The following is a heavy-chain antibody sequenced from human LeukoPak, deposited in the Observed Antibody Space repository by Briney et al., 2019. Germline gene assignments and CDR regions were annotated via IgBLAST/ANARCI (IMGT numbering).Heavy chain of an antibody. CDR2: INPSAGST. V-gene: IGHV1-46*01. J-gene: IGHJ4*02. D-gene: IGHD3-22*01. CDR1: GYTFTGYY. Sequence: ASVKVSCKASGYTFTGYYMHWVRQATGQGLEWMGLINPSAGSTNYAQKFQGRVTMTRDTSTSTVYMELNSLRAEDTAVYYCARVGSYYDSSGYLWAFDYWGQGTLVTVSS. CDR3: ARVGSYYDSSGYLWAFDY.